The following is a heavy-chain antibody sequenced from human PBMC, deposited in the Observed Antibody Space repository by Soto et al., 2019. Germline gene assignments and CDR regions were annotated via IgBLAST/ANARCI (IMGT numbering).Heavy chain of an antibody. CDR3: AKAYYVNSGYDGYFDY. J-gene: IGHJ4*02. Sequence: EVQLVESGGVVVQPGGSLRLSCAASGFSFDDSTMHWVRQAPGQGLEWVSLITWDGRGTYYADSVKGRFTISRDNSKDSLFLQMNSLTTEDTALYYCAKAYYVNSGYDGYFDYWGQGTLVTVSS. CDR2: ITWDGRGT. V-gene: IGHV3-43*01. CDR1: GFSFDDST. D-gene: IGHD3-22*01.